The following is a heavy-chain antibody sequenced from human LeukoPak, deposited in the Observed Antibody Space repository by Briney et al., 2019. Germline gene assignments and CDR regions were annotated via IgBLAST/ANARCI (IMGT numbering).Heavy chain of an antibody. CDR2: IASGGGANR. D-gene: IGHD2/OR15-2a*01. Sequence: GSLRLSCVASGFTFSGHWMSWVRQAPGKGLEWVSYIASGGGANRFYSESVKGRFTISRDNAKNSLYLHMNSLRAEDTGVYYCARIGTTTRGPAGLDVWGQGTTVTVSS. J-gene: IGHJ6*02. CDR1: GFTFSGHW. V-gene: IGHV3-48*04. CDR3: ARIGTTTRGPAGLDV.